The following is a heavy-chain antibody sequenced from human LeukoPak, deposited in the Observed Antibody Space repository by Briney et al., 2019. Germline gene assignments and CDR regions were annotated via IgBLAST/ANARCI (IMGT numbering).Heavy chain of an antibody. V-gene: IGHV3-49*04. Sequence: PGGSLRLSCAASGFTFSSYAMHWVRQAPGKGLEWVGFIRSKAYGGTTEYAASVKGRFTISRDDSKSIAYLQMNSLKTEDTAVYYCTRCFFAVGAPDYWGQGTLVTVSS. CDR2: IRSKAYGGTT. D-gene: IGHD1-26*01. CDR3: TRCFFAVGAPDY. J-gene: IGHJ4*02. CDR1: GFTFSSYA.